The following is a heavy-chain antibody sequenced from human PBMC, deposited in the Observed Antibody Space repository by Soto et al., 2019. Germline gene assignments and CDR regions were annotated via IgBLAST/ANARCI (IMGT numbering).Heavy chain of an antibody. D-gene: IGHD6-19*01. Sequence: GGALRLCCAASGFTLSSYELHLGRQATGKGLEWVSAIGTAGDTYYPGSVKGRFTISRENAKNSLYLQMNSLRAGDTAVYYCARVAAVAGNDAFYIWGQGTMVTVSS. CDR3: ARVAAVAGNDAFYI. J-gene: IGHJ3*02. CDR2: IGTAGDT. V-gene: IGHV3-13*01. CDR1: GFTLSSYE.